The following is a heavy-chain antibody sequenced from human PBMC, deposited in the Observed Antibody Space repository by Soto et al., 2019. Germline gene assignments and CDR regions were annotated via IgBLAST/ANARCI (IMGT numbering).Heavy chain of an antibody. V-gene: IGHV3-23*01. CDR1: GFTFSSYA. D-gene: IGHD1-26*01. Sequence: EVQLLESGGGLVQPGGSLRLSCAAPGFTFSSYAMRWVRQAPVKGLEWVSAISGSGGSTYYADSVKCRFTISRDNSKNTPYLQMNSLRAEDTAVYYCARRGSGSYYDSWGQGTLVTVSS. CDR3: ARRGSGSYYDS. CDR2: ISGSGGST. J-gene: IGHJ4*02.